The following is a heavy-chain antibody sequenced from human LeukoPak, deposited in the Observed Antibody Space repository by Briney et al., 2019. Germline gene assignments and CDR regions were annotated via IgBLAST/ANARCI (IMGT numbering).Heavy chain of an antibody. J-gene: IGHJ3*02. CDR2: MNPNSGNT. V-gene: IGHV1-8*01. D-gene: IGHD1-14*01. CDR3: ARPIRQDVRDHDAFDI. CDR1: GYTFTSYD. Sequence: ASVKVSCKASGYTFTSYDINWVRQATGQGLEWMGWMNPNSGNTGYAQKFQGRVTMTRNTSISTAYMELSSLRSEDTAVYYCARPIRQDVRDHDAFDIWGQGTMVTVSS.